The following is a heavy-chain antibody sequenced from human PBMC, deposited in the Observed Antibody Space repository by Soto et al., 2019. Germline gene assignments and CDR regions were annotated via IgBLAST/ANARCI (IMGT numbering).Heavy chain of an antibody. V-gene: IGHV3-7*01. CDR1: GFTFSSYW. CDR3: ARDVGGRGSSDWYDAFDI. D-gene: IGHD6-19*01. J-gene: IGHJ3*02. Sequence: GGSLRLSCAASGFTFSSYWMTWVRQAPGKGLEWVANTDQDGSNKYFEDSVKGRFTISRDNAKNSLYLQMNSLRAEDTAVYYCARDVGGRGSSDWYDAFDIWGQGTLVTVSS. CDR2: TDQDGSNK.